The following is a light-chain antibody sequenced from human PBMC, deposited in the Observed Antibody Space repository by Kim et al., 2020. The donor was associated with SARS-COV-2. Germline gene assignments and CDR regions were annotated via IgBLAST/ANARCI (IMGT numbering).Light chain of an antibody. CDR1: QSVSSN. CDR2: GAS. V-gene: IGKV3-15*01. CDR3: QQYNNWPLT. J-gene: IGKJ4*01. Sequence: EIVMTQSPATLSVSPGETATLSCRASQSVSSNLAWYQQKPGQAPRLLIYGASTRATGIPARFSGSGSGTESTLTISSLQSEDFAVYYCQQYNNWPLTFVGGTKVYIK.